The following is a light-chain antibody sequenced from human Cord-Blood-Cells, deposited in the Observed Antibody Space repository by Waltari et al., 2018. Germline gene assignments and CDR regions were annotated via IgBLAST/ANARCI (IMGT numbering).Light chain of an antibody. CDR1: SSDVGGYNY. CDR3: SSYTSSSTLV. V-gene: IGLV2-14*01. Sequence: QSALTQPASVSGSPGQSITISCTGTSSDVGGYNYVSWYQQPPVKAPKLMIYDVSNRPSGVSNRCSGSKSGNTASLTISGLQAEDEADYYCSSYTSSSTLVFGTGTKVTVL. J-gene: IGLJ1*01. CDR2: DVS.